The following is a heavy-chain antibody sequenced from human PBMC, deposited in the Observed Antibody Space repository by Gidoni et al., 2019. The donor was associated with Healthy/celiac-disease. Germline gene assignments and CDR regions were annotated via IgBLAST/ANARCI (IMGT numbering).Heavy chain of an antibody. J-gene: IGHJ4*02. CDR2: IYYSGST. CDR3: AREVYDILTGYPGPIDY. CDR1: GGSISSGGYY. V-gene: IGHV4-31*03. D-gene: IGHD3-9*01. Sequence: QVQLQESGPGLVKPSQTLSLTCTVSGGSISSGGYYWSWIRQHPGKGLEWIGYIYYSGSTYYNPSLKSRVTISVDTSKNQFSLKLSSVTAADSAVYYCAREVYDILTGYPGPIDYWGQGTLVTVSS.